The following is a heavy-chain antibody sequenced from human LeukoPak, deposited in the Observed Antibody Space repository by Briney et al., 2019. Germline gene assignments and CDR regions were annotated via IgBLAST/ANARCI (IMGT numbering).Heavy chain of an antibody. CDR2: IYYSGST. J-gene: IGHJ5*02. V-gene: IGHV4-30-4*08. Sequence: PSETLSLTCTVSGGSISSGDYYWRWLRQPPGKGLEWIAYIYYSGSTYYNPSLKSRVTISVDTSKNQFSLKLSSVTAADTAVYYCARVGYYYGSGSYYYNWFDHWGQGTLVTVSS. CDR3: ARVGYYYGSGSYYYNWFDH. D-gene: IGHD3-10*01. CDR1: GGSISSGDYY.